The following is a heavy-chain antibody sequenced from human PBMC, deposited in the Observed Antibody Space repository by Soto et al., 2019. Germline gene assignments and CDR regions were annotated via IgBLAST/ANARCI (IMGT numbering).Heavy chain of an antibody. V-gene: IGHV3-23*01. D-gene: IGHD3-10*01. J-gene: IGHJ4*02. CDR3: ARGSTDSYPGSRIFDF. CDR2: ITDAGGDA. CDR1: GLTFGSRA. Sequence: GGSLRLSCVASGLTFGSRAMSWVRQAPGEGLQWVSTITDAGGDAKYADSVRGRFVISRDNSKKTLYLQMTSLTAEDSAMYFCARGSTDSYPGSRIFDFWGRGTLVTVSS.